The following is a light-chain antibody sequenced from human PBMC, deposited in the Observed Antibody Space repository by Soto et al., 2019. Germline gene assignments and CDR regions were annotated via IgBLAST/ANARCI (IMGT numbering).Light chain of an antibody. V-gene: IGLV1-44*01. CDR2: RDN. Sequence: QSALTQPASVSGSPGQSITISCTGTSSDVGSYKPVSWYQQLPGTAPKLLIYRDNHRPSGIPDRFSGSKSGTSASLDISGLQSEDEADYYCTAWDGGLNARVFGGGTKLTVL. CDR1: SSDVGSYKP. CDR3: TAWDGGLNARV. J-gene: IGLJ3*02.